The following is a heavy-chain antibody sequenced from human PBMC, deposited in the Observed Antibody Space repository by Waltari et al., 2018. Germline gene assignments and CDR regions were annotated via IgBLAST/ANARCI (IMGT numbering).Heavy chain of an antibody. J-gene: IGHJ3*02. CDR3: AREKALYDSSGYFRGDAFDI. Sequence: QVQLQESGPGLVKPSETLSLTCTVSGGSVSSGSYYWSWIRQPPGKGLEWIGYIYYSGSTHYTPSRKSLVTISVDTSKNQFSLKLSSVTAADTAVYYCAREKALYDSSGYFRGDAFDIWGQGTMVTVSS. CDR2: IYYSGST. D-gene: IGHD3-22*01. V-gene: IGHV4-61*01. CDR1: GGSVSSGSYY.